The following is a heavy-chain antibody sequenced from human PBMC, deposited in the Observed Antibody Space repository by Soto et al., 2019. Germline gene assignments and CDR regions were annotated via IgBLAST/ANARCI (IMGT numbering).Heavy chain of an antibody. D-gene: IGHD6-13*01. Sequence: ASVKVSCKASGGTFSSYTISWVRQAPGQGLEWMGRIIPILGIANYAQKFQGRVTITADKSTSTAYMELSSLRSEDTAVYYCARGPLSSSWYGEPDYWGQGTLVTVSS. CDR2: IIPILGIA. CDR3: ARGPLSSSWYGEPDY. V-gene: IGHV1-69*02. J-gene: IGHJ4*02. CDR1: GGTFSSYT.